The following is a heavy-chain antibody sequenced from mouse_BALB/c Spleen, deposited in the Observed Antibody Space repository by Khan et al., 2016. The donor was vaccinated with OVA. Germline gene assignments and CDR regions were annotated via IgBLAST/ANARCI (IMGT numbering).Heavy chain of an antibody. CDR1: GFTFSDYY. CDR3: ARGENWSFDY. J-gene: IGHJ2*01. CDR2: ISDGGSYT. Sequence: EVELVESGGGLVKPGGSLKLSCAASGFTFSDYYMYWVRQTPEKRLEWVATISDGGSYTYYPDSAKGRFTISRDNAKNNLYLQMSSLKSEDTAMYYCARGENWSFDYWGQGTTLTVSS. D-gene: IGHD4-1*01. V-gene: IGHV5-4*02.